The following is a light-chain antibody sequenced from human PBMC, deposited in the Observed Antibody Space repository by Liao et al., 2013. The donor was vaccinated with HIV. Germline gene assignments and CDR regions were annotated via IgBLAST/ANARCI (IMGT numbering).Light chain of an antibody. CDR1: KLGDKY. CDR3: QAWDSSTGV. V-gene: IGLV3-1*01. Sequence: SYELTQPPSVSVSPGQTASITCSGDKLGDKYVCWYQQKPGQSPVVVIFENTKRPSGIPERFSGSDSGNTATLTISGTQAMDEADYYCQAWDSSTGVFGGGTKLTVL. CDR2: ENT. J-gene: IGLJ3*02.